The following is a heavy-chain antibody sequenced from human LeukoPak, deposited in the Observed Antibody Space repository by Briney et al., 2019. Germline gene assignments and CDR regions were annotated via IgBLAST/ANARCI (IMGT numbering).Heavy chain of an antibody. CDR3: ARGTSSGYFQLYFDY. V-gene: IGHV3-23*01. CDR2: ISGYGGST. J-gene: IGHJ4*02. Sequence: GGSLRLSCAASGFTLSSYGMSWVRQAPGKGLEWVSAISGYGGSTYYADSVKGRFTISRDNSKNTLYLQMNSLRAEDTAVYYCARGTSSGYFQLYFDYWGQGTLVTVSS. CDR1: GFTLSSYG. D-gene: IGHD3-22*01.